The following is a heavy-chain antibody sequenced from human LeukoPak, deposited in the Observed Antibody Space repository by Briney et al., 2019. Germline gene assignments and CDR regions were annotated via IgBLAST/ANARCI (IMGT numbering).Heavy chain of an antibody. J-gene: IGHJ4*02. CDR3: ARENWNYSVDY. CDR2: INHSGST. D-gene: IGHD1-7*01. V-gene: IGHV4-34*01. Sequence: PSETLSLTCAVYGGSFSGYYWSWIRQPPGKGLEWIGEINHSGSTNYNPSLKSRVTISGDTSKNQFSLKLNSVTAADTAVYYCARENWNYSVDYWGQGTLVTVSS. CDR1: GGSFSGYY.